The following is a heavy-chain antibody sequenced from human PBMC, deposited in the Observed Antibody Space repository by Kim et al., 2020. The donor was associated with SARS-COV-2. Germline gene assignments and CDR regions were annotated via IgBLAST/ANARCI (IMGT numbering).Heavy chain of an antibody. D-gene: IGHD5-18*01. V-gene: IGHV3-30*01. Sequence: YYADTVKGRFTISRDNSRNTLYLQMNSLRAEDTAVYYCARDHGGGYRLDYWGQGTLVTVSS. CDR3: ARDHGGGYRLDY. J-gene: IGHJ4*02.